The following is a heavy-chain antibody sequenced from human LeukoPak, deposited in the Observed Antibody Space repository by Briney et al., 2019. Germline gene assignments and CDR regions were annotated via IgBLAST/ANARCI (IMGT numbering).Heavy chain of an antibody. D-gene: IGHD5-12*01. Sequence: SETLSLTCTVSGYSISSYYWSWIRQPPGKGLEWIAYIYNSGSTYYNPSLKSRVTISVDTSKNQFSLKLSSVTAADTAVYYCARDGYSGYDYGYWGQGTLVTVSS. CDR1: GYSISSYY. CDR2: IYNSGST. V-gene: IGHV4-59*12. CDR3: ARDGYSGYDYGY. J-gene: IGHJ4*02.